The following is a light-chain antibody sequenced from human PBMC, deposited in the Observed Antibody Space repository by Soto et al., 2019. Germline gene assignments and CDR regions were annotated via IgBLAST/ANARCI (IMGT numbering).Light chain of an antibody. V-gene: IGKV1-39*01. CDR1: QTISTF. CDR3: QHSYSSPPWT. J-gene: IGKJ1*01. CDR2: RAS. Sequence: DIQMTQSPASLSASVGDRVTISCRAIQTISTFLNWYQQKPGTAPRLLIYRASSMQSGVPPRFSGSGSGRDFTLTISSLRPEDIATYFCQHSYSSPPWTFGQGTKVDIK.